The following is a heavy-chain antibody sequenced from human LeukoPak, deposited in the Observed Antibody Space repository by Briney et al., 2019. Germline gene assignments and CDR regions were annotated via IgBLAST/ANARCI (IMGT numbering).Heavy chain of an antibody. J-gene: IGHJ3*02. D-gene: IGHD2-2*01. CDR1: GGSISNYY. V-gene: IGHV4-4*07. CDR3: ARMEYCSSTSCPDAFDI. Sequence: SETLSLTCTVSGGSISNYYWSWIRQPAGKGLEWIGRIYTSGSTNYNPSLNSRVIKSVDKSKNQFSLKLSSVTAADTAVYYCARMEYCSSTSCPDAFDIWGQGTMVTVSS. CDR2: IYTSGST.